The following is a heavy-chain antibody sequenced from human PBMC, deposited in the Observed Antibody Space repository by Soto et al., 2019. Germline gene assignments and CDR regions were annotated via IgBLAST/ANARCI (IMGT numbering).Heavy chain of an antibody. V-gene: IGHV3-23*01. J-gene: IGHJ5*02. CDR1: GFTFSSYA. CDR2: ISGSGGST. CDR3: AKDLSFYYCGGDCSDP. D-gene: IGHD2-21*02. Sequence: EVQLLESGGGLVQPGGSLRLSCAAAGFTFSSYAKSWVRQAPGKGLEWVSAISGSGGSTYYADSVKGRFTISRDNSKNTLYLQMNSLRAEDTAAYYCAKDLSFYYCGGDCSDPWGQGTLVTVSS.